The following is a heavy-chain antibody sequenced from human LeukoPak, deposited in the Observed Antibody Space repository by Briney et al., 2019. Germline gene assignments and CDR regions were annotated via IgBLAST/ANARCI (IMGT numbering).Heavy chain of an antibody. CDR3: ARVYYDSSGYYWGGAFDI. V-gene: IGHV3-48*04. CDR1: GFTFSSYW. D-gene: IGHD3-22*01. J-gene: IGHJ3*02. CDR2: ISSSGSTI. Sequence: LPGGSLRLSCAASGFTFSSYWMSWIRQAPGKGLEWVSYISSSGSTIYYADSVKGRFTISRDNAKNSLYLQMNSLRAEDTAVYYCARVYYDSSGYYWGGAFDIWGQGTMVTVSS.